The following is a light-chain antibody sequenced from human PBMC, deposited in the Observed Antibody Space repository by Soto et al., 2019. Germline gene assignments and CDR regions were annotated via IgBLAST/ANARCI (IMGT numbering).Light chain of an antibody. CDR2: WAS. CDR3: QQYYSNSYT. J-gene: IGKJ2*01. CDR1: QSVSYTSGGKNY. V-gene: IGKV4-1*01. Sequence: DIVMTQSPDSLAVSLGERATINCESSQSVSYTSGGKNYLAWYQQKPGQPPQLLISWASTRESGVPDRFSGSGSGTDFTLTISSLQAEDVAVYYCQQYYSNSYTFGQGTKLEIK.